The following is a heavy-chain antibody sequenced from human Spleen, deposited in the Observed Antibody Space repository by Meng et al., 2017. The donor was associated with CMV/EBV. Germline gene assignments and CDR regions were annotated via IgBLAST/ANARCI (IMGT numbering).Heavy chain of an antibody. V-gene: IGHV3-48*03. CDR3: ARDWALDV. D-gene: IGHD3-16*01. Sequence: GESLKISCAASGFTFSSYDMNWVRQTPGKGLEWVSFISSSGSTIYYADSVKGRFIISRDNAKNSLYLQMTSLRAEDTAVYYCARDWALDVWGQGTTVTVSS. CDR2: ISSSGSTI. CDR1: GFTFSSYD. J-gene: IGHJ6*02.